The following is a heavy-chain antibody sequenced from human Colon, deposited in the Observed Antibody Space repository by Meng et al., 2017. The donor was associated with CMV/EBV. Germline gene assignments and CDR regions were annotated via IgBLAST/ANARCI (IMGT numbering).Heavy chain of an antibody. CDR2: IKHDGSEQ. Sequence: GESLKISCAASGFTFSSYAMHWVRQAPGKGLEWVASIKHDGSEQYYVDSVKGQFTISRDTARNSVYLQMNSLRAEDTAVYYCARDLKVRGAGTSRGMDVWGQGTTVTVSS. CDR1: GFTFSSYA. D-gene: IGHD3-10*01. CDR3: ARDLKVRGAGTSRGMDV. V-gene: IGHV3-7*01. J-gene: IGHJ6*02.